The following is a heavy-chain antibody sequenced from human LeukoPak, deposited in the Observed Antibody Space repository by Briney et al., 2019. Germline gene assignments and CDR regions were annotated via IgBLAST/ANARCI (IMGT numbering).Heavy chain of an antibody. V-gene: IGHV3-9*01. CDR1: GFTFDDYA. D-gene: IGHD3-22*01. CDR2: ISWNSGSI. CDR3: ARAPPRYYYDSSGYIDY. J-gene: IGHJ4*02. Sequence: GGSLRLSCAASGFTFDDYAMHWVRQAPGKGLEWVSGISWNSGSIGYADSVKGRFTISRDNAKNSLYLQMNSLRAEDTAVYYCARAPPRYYYDSSGYIDYWGQGTLVTVSS.